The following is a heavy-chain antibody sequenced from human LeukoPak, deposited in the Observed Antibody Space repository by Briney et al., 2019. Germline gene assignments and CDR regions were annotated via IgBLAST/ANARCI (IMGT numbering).Heavy chain of an antibody. CDR3: AKQVMLRVVLAWFDT. Sequence: PGGSLRLSCAASGFTFSDFYMSWIRQAPGKGLEWVAYISNNGRTIFYGDSVKGRFTISRDNAQNSLFLEMNSLRPEDTAFYYCAKQVMLRVVLAWFDTWGQGALVTVSS. CDR2: ISNNGRTI. V-gene: IGHV3-11*01. CDR1: GFTFSDFY. D-gene: IGHD3-10*01. J-gene: IGHJ5*02.